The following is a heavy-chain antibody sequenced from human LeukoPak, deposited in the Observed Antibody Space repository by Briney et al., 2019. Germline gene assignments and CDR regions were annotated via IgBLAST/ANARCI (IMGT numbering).Heavy chain of an antibody. J-gene: IGHJ4*02. Sequence: GGSLRLSCAVSGFTFSDHAMHWVRQAPGKGLEWVSAVGIAADTFYPGSVKGRFTISRENAKNSLYLQMNSLRVEDTAVYYCVRQKKSHGNFDYWGQGTLVTVSS. CDR1: GFTFSDHA. V-gene: IGHV3-13*01. D-gene: IGHD1-26*01. CDR3: VRQKKSHGNFDY. CDR2: VGIAADT.